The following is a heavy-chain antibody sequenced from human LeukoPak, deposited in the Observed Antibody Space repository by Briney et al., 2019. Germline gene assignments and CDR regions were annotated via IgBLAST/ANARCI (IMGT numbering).Heavy chain of an antibody. CDR3: AKDPTTIISWFDP. V-gene: IGHV3-30*02. CDR1: GFTFSSYG. Sequence: PGGSLRLSCAASGFTFSSYGMHWVRQAPGKGLEWVAFIRYDGSNKYYADSVKGRFTISRDNSKNTLYLQMNSLRAEDTALYYCAKDPTTIISWFDPWGQGTLVTVSS. CDR2: IRYDGSNK. J-gene: IGHJ5*02. D-gene: IGHD5-24*01.